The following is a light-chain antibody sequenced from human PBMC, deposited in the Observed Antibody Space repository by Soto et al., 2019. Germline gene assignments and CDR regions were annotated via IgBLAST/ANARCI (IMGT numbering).Light chain of an antibody. CDR1: SSDVGGYNY. Sequence: QSALTQPASVSGSPGQSIIISCTGTSSDVGGYNYVSWYQHHPGKAPKLMIYDVSNRPSGVSNRFSGSKSGNTASLTISGLQGEDEAEYYCTSYTSGSTVVFGGGTKVTVL. CDR3: TSYTSGSTVV. J-gene: IGLJ3*02. CDR2: DVS. V-gene: IGLV2-14*03.